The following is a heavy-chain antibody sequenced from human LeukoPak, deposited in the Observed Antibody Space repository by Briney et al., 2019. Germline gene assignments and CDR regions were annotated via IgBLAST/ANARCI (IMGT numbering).Heavy chain of an antibody. J-gene: IGHJ4*02. Sequence: GSLRLSCAASGFTFSTSWMHWVRQAPGKGLVWVSRINTDGNAISYADSVRGRFTISRDNAKNTLYLQANNLKAEDTAVYYCTRSRYSGSSMEYWGQGTQVTVSS. CDR2: INTDGNAI. D-gene: IGHD1-26*01. CDR3: TRSRYSGSSMEY. CDR1: GFTFSTSW. V-gene: IGHV3-74*01.